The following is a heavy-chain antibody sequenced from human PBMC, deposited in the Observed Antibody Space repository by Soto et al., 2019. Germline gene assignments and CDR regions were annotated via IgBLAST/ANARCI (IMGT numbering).Heavy chain of an antibody. Sequence: GGSLRLSCAASGFTFSNAWMSWVRQAPGKGLEWVGRIKSKTDGGTTDYAAPVKGRFTISRDDSKNTLYLQMNSLKTEDTAVYYCTTETLMVYRYYYYYMDVWGKGTTVTVSS. CDR3: TTETLMVYRYYYYYMDV. J-gene: IGHJ6*03. V-gene: IGHV3-15*01. D-gene: IGHD2-8*01. CDR1: GFTFSNAW. CDR2: IKSKTDGGTT.